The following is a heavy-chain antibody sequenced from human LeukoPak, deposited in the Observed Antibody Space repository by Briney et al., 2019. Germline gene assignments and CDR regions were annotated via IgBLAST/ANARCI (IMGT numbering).Heavy chain of an antibody. V-gene: IGHV4-34*01. D-gene: IGHD3-16*01. CDR1: GGSFSGYY. Sequence: SETLSLTCAVYGGSFSGYYWSWIRQPPGKGLEWIGEINHSGSTNYNPSLKSRVTISVDTSKNQFSLKLSSVTAADTAVYYCARGGGQDNYYYGMDVWGQGTTVTVSS. CDR2: INHSGST. J-gene: IGHJ6*02. CDR3: ARGGGQDNYYYGMDV.